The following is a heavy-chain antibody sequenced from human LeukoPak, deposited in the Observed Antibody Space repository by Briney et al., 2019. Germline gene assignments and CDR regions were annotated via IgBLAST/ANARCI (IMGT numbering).Heavy chain of an antibody. CDR3: AREGGWPQTSFDP. V-gene: IGHV4-39*07. D-gene: IGHD6-19*01. J-gene: IGHJ5*02. CDR2: IYYSGST. Sequence: PSETLSLTCTVSGGSISSSSYYWGWIRQPPGKGLEWIGSIYYSGSTYYNPSLKSRVTISVDTSKNQFSLKLSSVTAADTAVYYCAREGGWPQTSFDPWGQGTLVTVSS. CDR1: GGSISSSSYY.